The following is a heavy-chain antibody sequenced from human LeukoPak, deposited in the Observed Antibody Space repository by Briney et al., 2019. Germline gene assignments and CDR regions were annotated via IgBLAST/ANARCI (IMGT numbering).Heavy chain of an antibody. V-gene: IGHV4-39*07. CDR2: IYHSGST. Sequence: PSETLSLTCTVSGGSISSSSYYWGWIRQPPGKGLEWIGSIYHSGSTYYNPSLKSRVTISVDTSKNQFSLKLSSVTAADTAVYYCARVTRVLYYYYMDVWGKGTTVTVSS. CDR1: GGSISSSSYY. CDR3: ARVTRVLYYYYMDV. J-gene: IGHJ6*03.